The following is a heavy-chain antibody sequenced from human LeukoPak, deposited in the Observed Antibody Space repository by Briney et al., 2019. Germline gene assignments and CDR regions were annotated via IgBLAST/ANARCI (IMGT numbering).Heavy chain of an antibody. V-gene: IGHV4-34*01. J-gene: IGHJ5*02. D-gene: IGHD3-10*01. CDR2: INHSGST. Sequence: TSETLSLTCAVYGGSFSGYYWSWIRQPPGKGLEWIEEINHSGSTDYNPSLKSRVTISVDTSKNQFSLKLSSVTAADTAVYYCARAANYYGSGSPNTDWFDPWGQGTLVTVSS. CDR1: GGSFSGYY. CDR3: ARAANYYGSGSPNTDWFDP.